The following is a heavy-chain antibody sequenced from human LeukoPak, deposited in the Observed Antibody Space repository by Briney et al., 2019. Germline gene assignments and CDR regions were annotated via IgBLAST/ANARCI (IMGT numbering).Heavy chain of an antibody. D-gene: IGHD5-18*01. CDR3: ATGPGYSYGVDY. J-gene: IGHJ4*02. Sequence: GASVKVSCKVSGYTLTELSMHWVRQAPGKGLEWMGGFDPEDGETIYAQKFQGRVTMTEDTSTDTAYMELSSLRSEDTAVYYCATGPGYSYGVDYWGQGTLVTVSS. CDR1: GYTLTELS. CDR2: FDPEDGET. V-gene: IGHV1-24*01.